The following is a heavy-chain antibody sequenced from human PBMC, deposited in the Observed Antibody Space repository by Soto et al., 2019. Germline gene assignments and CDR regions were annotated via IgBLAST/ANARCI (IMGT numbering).Heavy chain of an antibody. V-gene: IGHV3-13*04. J-gene: IGHJ4*02. Sequence: PGGSLRLSCSASGFTFSSYDMHWVRQGTGKGLEWVSAIGTTGDTYYAGSVKGRFTISRENAKNSLHLQMNSLRAGDTAIYFCARAIGPTLFDYWGQGTLVTVSS. CDR3: ARAIGPTLFDY. CDR1: GFTFSSYD. CDR2: IGTTGDT. D-gene: IGHD3-22*01.